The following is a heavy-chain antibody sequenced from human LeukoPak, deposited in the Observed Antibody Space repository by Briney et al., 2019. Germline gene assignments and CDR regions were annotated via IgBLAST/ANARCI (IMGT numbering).Heavy chain of an antibody. CDR1: GGSISSGGYY. CDR2: IYYSGST. Sequence: SQILSLTCTVSGGSISSGGYYWSWIRQHPGKGLEWIGYIYYSGSTYYNPSLTSRVNISVDTSKNQFSLNLTSVTAADTAVYYCARWGSIAVARFDYWGQGTLVTVSS. J-gene: IGHJ4*02. V-gene: IGHV4-31*03. CDR3: ARWGSIAVARFDY. D-gene: IGHD6-6*01.